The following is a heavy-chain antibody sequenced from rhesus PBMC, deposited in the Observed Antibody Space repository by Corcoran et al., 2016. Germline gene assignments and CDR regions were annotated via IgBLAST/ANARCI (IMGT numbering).Heavy chain of an antibody. CDR2: AHPEVCES. CDR3: APGGATVRFAY. V-gene: IGHV1-111*02. Sequence: EVQLVQSGAEVKKPGASVKIPCKASGYTFTDYYLHWVRQAPGKGLEWSGRAHPEVCESIHAQAFQASVPLTADPSTAPAYMELSSLRSEDTAVYYCAPGGATVRFAYWCQGVLVTVSS. J-gene: IGHJ4*01. CDR1: GYTFTDYY. D-gene: IGHD5-12*01.